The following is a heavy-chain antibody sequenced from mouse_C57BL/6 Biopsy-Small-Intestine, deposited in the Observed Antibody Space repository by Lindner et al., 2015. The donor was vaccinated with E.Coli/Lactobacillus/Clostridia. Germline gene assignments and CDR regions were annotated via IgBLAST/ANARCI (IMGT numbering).Heavy chain of an antibody. J-gene: IGHJ4*01. CDR1: GGTFSSYA. Sequence: SVKVSCKASGGTFSSYAITWVRQAPGQGLEWMGWIFPMSGTANYAQKFQGRATITADESTSTAYMELNSLRSEDTAVYYCARSRVGEQQGLGYWGQGTLVTVPS. D-gene: IGHD4-1*02. CDR3: ARSRVGEQQGLGY. V-gene: IGHV1-85*01. CDR2: IFPMSGTA.